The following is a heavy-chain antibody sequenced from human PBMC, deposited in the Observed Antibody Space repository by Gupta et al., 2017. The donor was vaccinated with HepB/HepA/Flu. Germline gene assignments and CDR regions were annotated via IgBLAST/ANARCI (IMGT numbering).Heavy chain of an antibody. V-gene: IGHV3-15*01. CDR3: TTDESDIVVVPAAPPHID. CDR1: GFTFSNAW. CDR2: IKSKTDGGTT. D-gene: IGHD2-2*01. Sequence: EVQLVESGGGLVKPGGSLRLSCAASGFTFSNAWMSWVRQAPGKGLEWVGRIKSKTDGGTTDYAAPVKGRFTISRDDSKNTLYLQMNSLKTEDTAVYYCTTDESDIVVVPAAPPHIDWGQGTLVTVSS. J-gene: IGHJ4*02.